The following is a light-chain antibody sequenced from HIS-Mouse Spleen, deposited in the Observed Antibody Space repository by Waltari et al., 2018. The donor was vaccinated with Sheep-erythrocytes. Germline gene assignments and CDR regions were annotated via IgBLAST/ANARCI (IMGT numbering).Light chain of an antibody. Sequence: QSALTRPRSVSGSPGQSVTISCTGTSSDVGGYHYVSGYQQHPGKAPKLMIYDVSKRPSGVPDRFSGSKSGNTASLTISGLQAEDEADYYCCSYAGSYNHVFATGTKVTVL. CDR1: SSDVGGYHY. CDR3: CSYAGSYNHV. V-gene: IGLV2-11*01. J-gene: IGLJ1*01. CDR2: DVS.